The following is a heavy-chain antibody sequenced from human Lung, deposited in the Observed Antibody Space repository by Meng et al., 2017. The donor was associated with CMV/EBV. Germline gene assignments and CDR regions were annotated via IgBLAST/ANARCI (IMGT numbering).Heavy chain of an antibody. CDR3: ARDLNYYDSSGNYYVGWLDP. CDR2: TYYRSKWYN. D-gene: IGHD3-22*01. J-gene: IGHJ5*02. CDR1: GDNVPSNSAA. Sequence: SDTLSLTCAISGDNVPSNSAAWNWIRQSPSRGLEWLGRTYYRSKWYNDFAPSVKSRITFNPDTSKNQLSLHLTSVTPEDTAVYYCARDLNYYDSSGNYYVGWLDPWGQGTLVTVSS. V-gene: IGHV6-1*01.